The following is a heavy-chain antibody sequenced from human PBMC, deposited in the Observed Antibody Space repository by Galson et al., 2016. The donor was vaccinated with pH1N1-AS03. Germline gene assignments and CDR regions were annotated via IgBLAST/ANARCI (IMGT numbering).Heavy chain of an antibody. CDR1: GFTVSSNY. J-gene: IGHJ4*02. Sequence: LRLSCAASGFTVSSNYMSRVRQAPGRGLEWVSVIYSGGITYYADSVTGRFTISRASSKNTLNLQMNSLRAEDTAVYYCARLRVVVVPAALRGSDYFDSWGQGTLVTVSS. CDR2: IYSGGIT. CDR3: ARLRVVVVPAALRGSDYFDS. V-gene: IGHV3-53*01. D-gene: IGHD2-2*01.